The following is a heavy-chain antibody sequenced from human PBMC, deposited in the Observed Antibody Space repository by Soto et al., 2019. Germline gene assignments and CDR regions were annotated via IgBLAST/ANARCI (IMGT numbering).Heavy chain of an antibody. J-gene: IGHJ6*03. V-gene: IGHV1-18*01. CDR3: ARGRYSSSYYYYYMDV. Sequence: ASVKVSCKASGYTFTSYGISWVRQAPGQGLEWMGWISAYNGNTSYAQKLQGRVTMTTDTSTGTAYMELRSLKSDDTAVYYCARGRYSSSYYYYYMDVWGKGTTVTVSS. CDR1: GYTFTSYG. D-gene: IGHD5-18*01. CDR2: ISAYNGNT.